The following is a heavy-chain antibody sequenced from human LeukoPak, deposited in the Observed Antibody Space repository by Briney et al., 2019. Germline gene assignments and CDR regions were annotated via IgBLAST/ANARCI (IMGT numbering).Heavy chain of an antibody. V-gene: IGHV1-18*01. J-gene: IGHJ4*02. Sequence: ASVKVSCKASGYTFTSYGISWVRQAPGQGLEWMGWISAYNGNTNYAQKLQGRVTITTDTSTSTAYMELRSLRSDDTAVYYCARDRRGYSGYDKMDYWGQGTLVTVSS. D-gene: IGHD5-12*01. CDR2: ISAYNGNT. CDR1: GYTFTSYG. CDR3: ARDRRGYSGYDKMDY.